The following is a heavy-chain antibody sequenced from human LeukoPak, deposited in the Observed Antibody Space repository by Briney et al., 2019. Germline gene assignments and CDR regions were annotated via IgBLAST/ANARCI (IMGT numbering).Heavy chain of an antibody. CDR1: GYTFTSYA. Sequence: GASVKVSCKASGYTFTSYAMNWVRQAPGQGLEWMGWINTNTGNPTYAQGFTGRFVFSLDTSVSTAYLQISSLKAEDTAVYYCARTSIVVVPAAIWNYYYYYGMDVWGQGTTVTVSS. CDR3: ARTSIVVVPAAIWNYYYYYGMDV. V-gene: IGHV7-4-1*02. D-gene: IGHD2-2*02. J-gene: IGHJ6*02. CDR2: INTNTGNP.